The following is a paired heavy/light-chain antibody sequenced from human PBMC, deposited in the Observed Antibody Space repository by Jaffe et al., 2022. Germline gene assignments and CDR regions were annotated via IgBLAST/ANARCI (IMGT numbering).Heavy chain of an antibody. V-gene: IGHV3-66*02. CDR2: IYSGGST. CDR3: ARDNTAAAYGHYYMDV. Sequence: EVQLVESGGGLVQPGGSLRLSCAVSGFTVSSNYMSWVRQAPGKGLEWVSVIYSGGSTYYADSVQGRFTISRDNSKNTLYLQMDSLRAEDTAVYYCARDNTAAAYGHYYMDVWGKGTTVTVSS. J-gene: IGHJ6*03. D-gene: IGHD2-2*01. CDR1: GFTVSSNY.
Light chain of an antibody. CDR1: QGISSY. Sequence: AIWMTQSPSLLSASTGDRVTISCRMSQGISSYLAWYQQKPGKAPELLIYAASTLQSGVPSRFSGSGSGTDFTLTISRLQSEDFATYYCQQYYSFPWTFGQGTKVEIK. J-gene: IGKJ1*01. CDR2: AAS. CDR3: QQYYSFPWT. V-gene: IGKV1D-8*02.